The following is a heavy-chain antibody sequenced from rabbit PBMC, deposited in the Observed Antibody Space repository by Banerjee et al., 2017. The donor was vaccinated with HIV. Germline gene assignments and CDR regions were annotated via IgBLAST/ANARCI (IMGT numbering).Heavy chain of an antibody. CDR1: GFSFSSNYY. D-gene: IGHD6-1*01. CDR2: IYADSSGST. CDR3: ARTYGYVGYAHAFKL. Sequence: QSLEESGGDLVKPGASLTLTCTASGFSFSSNYYMCWVRQAPGKGPEWIACIYADSSGSTYYASWANGRFTISKTSSTTVTLQMTSLTAADTATYFCARTYGYVGYAHAFKLWGPGTLVTVS. V-gene: IGHV1S40*01. J-gene: IGHJ4*01.